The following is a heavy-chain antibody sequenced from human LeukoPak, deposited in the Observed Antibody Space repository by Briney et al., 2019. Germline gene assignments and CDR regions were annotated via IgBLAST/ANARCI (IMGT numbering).Heavy chain of an antibody. Sequence: SETLSLTCSVSGGSLSNYYWTWIRQSPGKGLEWIGNIYYSGSANYNSSLKSRVTISVGPSKNQLSLKLSSVTAADTAVYYCARNLAVGYSCWFDALDVWGQGTMVTVSS. J-gene: IGHJ3*01. V-gene: IGHV4-59*08. CDR3: ARNLAVGYSCWFDALDV. CDR1: GGSLSNYY. CDR2: IYYSGSA. D-gene: IGHD6-13*01.